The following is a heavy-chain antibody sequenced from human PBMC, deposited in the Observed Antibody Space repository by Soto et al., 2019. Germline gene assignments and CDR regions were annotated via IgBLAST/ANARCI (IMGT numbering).Heavy chain of an antibody. CDR1: GGTFSSYA. CDR3: AREEPEDDYGDYGWFDP. D-gene: IGHD4-17*01. Sequence: QVQLVQSGAEVKKPGSSVKVSCKASGGTFSSYAISWVRQAPGQGLEWMGGIIPIFGTANYAQKFQGRVTITADESTSRAYMELSSLRSEDTAVYYCAREEPEDDYGDYGWFDPWGQGTLVTVSS. CDR2: IIPIFGTA. V-gene: IGHV1-69*12. J-gene: IGHJ5*02.